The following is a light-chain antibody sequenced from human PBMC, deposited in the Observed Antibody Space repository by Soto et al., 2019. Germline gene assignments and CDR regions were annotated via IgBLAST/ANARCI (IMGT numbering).Light chain of an antibody. CDR2: SAS. V-gene: IGKV1-39*01. J-gene: IGKJ1*01. CDR1: RGIGNA. CDR3: QQSYNAPPT. Sequence: DIQMTQSPSSLSASVGDRVTITCRPSRGIGNALAWYQQKPGTVPKLLIHSASTLQSGVPSRFSGSGSGTEFTLAISTLEPEDLATYYCQQSYNAPPTFGQGTKVDIK.